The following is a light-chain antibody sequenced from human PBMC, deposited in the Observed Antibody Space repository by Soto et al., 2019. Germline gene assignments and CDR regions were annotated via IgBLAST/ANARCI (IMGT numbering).Light chain of an antibody. CDR3: QSYVSSNQDVV. J-gene: IGLJ2*01. CDR1: SGSIASNY. V-gene: IGLV6-57*03. Sequence: NFMLTQPHSVSESPGKTVTISCTRSSGSIASNYVQWYQQRPGSAPTTVIYEDNQRPSGVPDRFSGSIDSSSNSASLTISGLKTEDEADYYCQSYVSSNQDVVFGGGTQLTVL. CDR2: EDN.